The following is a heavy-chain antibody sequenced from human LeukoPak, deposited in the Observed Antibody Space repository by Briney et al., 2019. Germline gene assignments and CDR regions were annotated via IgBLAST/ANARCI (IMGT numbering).Heavy chain of an antibody. Sequence: GGSLSLSCAPSGFPLDDYPMQWVRQAQGKALEWASGMSWKSGSLGYAGTEKGRFTLARDNAKNALYLQMNSLRAEDTALYYCAKGKPGIAAAFDYWGQGTLVTVSS. J-gene: IGHJ4*02. CDR3: AKGKPGIAAAFDY. CDR2: MSWKSGSL. D-gene: IGHD6-13*01. V-gene: IGHV3-9*01. CDR1: GFPLDDYP.